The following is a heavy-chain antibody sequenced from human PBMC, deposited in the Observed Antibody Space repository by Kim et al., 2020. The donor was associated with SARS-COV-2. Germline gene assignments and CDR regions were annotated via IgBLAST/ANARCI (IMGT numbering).Heavy chain of an antibody. CDR3: VRHVSQVTPRTTKRNW. CDR2: VYYSGST. V-gene: IGHV4-39*01. J-gene: IGHJ5*01. Sequence: SETLSLTCTVSGGSITGSSHYWGWIRQPPGGGLEWIGSVYYSGSTHYNPSLKSRLAISVDTFKNQFSLKLFSVTVADTGVYYCVRHVSQVTPRTTKRNW. D-gene: IGHD2-21*02. CDR1: GGSITGSSHY.